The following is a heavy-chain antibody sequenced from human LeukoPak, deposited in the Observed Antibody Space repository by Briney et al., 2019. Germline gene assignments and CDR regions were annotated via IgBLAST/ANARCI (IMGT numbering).Heavy chain of an antibody. J-gene: IGHJ5*02. D-gene: IGHD2-2*01. CDR1: GGSISSYY. CDR2: IYTSGST. CDR3: ARDGGCSSTSCYRANWFDP. V-gene: IGHV4-4*07. Sequence: SETLSLTCTVSGGSISSYYWSWIRQPAGKGLEWIGRIYTSGSTNYNPSLKSRVTMSVDTSKNQFSLKLSSVTAADTAVYYCARDGGCSSTSCYRANWFDPWGQGTLVTVSS.